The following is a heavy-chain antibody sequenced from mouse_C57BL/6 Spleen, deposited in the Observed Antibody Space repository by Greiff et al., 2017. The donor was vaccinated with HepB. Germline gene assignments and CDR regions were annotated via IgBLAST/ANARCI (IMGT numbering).Heavy chain of an antibody. D-gene: IGHD2-1*01. Sequence: EVKLQESGGGLVKPGGSLKLSCAASGFTFSDYGMHWVRQAPEKRLEWVAYISSGSSTIYYADTVKGRFTISRDNAKNTLFLQMTSLRSEDTAMYYCAREDYGNYGYFDYWGQGTTLTVSS. J-gene: IGHJ2*01. CDR3: AREDYGNYGYFDY. CDR2: ISSGSSTI. V-gene: IGHV5-17*01. CDR1: GFTFSDYG.